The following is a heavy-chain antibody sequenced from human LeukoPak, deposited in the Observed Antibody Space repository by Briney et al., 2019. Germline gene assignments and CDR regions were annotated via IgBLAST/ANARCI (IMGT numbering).Heavy chain of an antibody. Sequence: SGTLSLTCTVSGGSISSYYWSWIRQPPGKGLEWIGYIYYSGSTNYNPSLKSRVTISVDTSKNQFSLKLSSVTAADTAVYYCARHVPDYYGSGSYFDYWGQGTLVTVSS. D-gene: IGHD3-10*01. V-gene: IGHV4-59*08. J-gene: IGHJ4*02. CDR3: ARHVPDYYGSGSYFDY. CDR1: GGSISSYY. CDR2: IYYSGST.